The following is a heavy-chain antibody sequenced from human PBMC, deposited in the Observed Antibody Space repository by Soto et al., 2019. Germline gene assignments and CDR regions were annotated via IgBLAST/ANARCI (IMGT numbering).Heavy chain of an antibody. Sequence: QVQLVQSGAEVKKPGSSVKVSCKASGGTFSSYAISWVRQAPGQGLEWMGGISPIFGTANYAQKFQGRVTITADESPSTAYMELSSLRSEDTAVYYCARSGCRGGSCYYYYGMDVWGQGTTVTVSS. V-gene: IGHV1-69*12. J-gene: IGHJ6*02. CDR2: ISPIFGTA. D-gene: IGHD2-15*01. CDR1: GGTFSSYA. CDR3: ARSGCRGGSCYYYYGMDV.